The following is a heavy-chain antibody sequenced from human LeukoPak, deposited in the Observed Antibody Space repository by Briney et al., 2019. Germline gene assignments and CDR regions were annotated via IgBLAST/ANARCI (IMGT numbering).Heavy chain of an antibody. V-gene: IGHV1-2*02. Sequence: GASVKVSCKASGYTFTGYYIHWVRQAPGQGPEWMGWINPNSGSTNYAQKFQGRVTMTRDTSISTAYMELCSLTSDDTAVYYCARDVRLAVPHYSFAYWGQGTLVTVSS. J-gene: IGHJ4*02. CDR1: GYTFTGYY. CDR3: ARDVRLAVPHYSFAY. D-gene: IGHD6-19*01. CDR2: INPNSGST.